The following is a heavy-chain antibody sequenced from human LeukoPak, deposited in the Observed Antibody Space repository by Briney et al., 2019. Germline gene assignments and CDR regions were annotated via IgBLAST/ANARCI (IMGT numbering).Heavy chain of an antibody. J-gene: IGHJ4*02. V-gene: IGHV3-48*02. Sequence: SGGSERLSCAASGFTFSTYSMNWVRQAPGKGLEWVSYISSSSSSIYYADSVKGRFTISRDNARNSLYLQMNSLRDEDTAVYYCARNPHSSVWYPLDYWGQGSLVTVSS. CDR1: GFTFSTYS. CDR3: ARNPHSSVWYPLDY. D-gene: IGHD6-19*01. CDR2: ISSSSSSI.